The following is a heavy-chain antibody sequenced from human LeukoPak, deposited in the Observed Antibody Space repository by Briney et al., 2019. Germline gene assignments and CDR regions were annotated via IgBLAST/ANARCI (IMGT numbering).Heavy chain of an antibody. CDR3: ARARTTVASRTSDY. J-gene: IGHJ4*02. CDR2: ISSSSSYI. D-gene: IGHD4-23*01. V-gene: IGHV3-21*01. CDR1: GFTFSSYS. Sequence: GGSLRLSCAASGFTFSSYSMNWVRQAPGKGLEWVSSISSSSSYIYYADSVKGRFTISRDNAKNSLYLQMNSLRAEDTAVYYRARARTTVASRTSDYWGQGTLVTVSS.